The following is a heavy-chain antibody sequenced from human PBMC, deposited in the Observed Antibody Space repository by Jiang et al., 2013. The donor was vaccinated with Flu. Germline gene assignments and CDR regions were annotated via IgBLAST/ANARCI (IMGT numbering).Heavy chain of an antibody. J-gene: IGHJ4*02. V-gene: IGHV5-51*01. D-gene: IGHD5-18*01. Sequence: SFTSYWIGWVRRCREGLEWMGIIYPGDSDTRYSPSFQGQVTISADKSISTAYLQWSSLKASDTAMYYCARLGIPGYSYGLGYFDYWGQGTLVTVSS. CDR2: IYPGDSDT. CDR3: ARLGIPGYSYGLGYFDY. CDR1: SFTSYW.